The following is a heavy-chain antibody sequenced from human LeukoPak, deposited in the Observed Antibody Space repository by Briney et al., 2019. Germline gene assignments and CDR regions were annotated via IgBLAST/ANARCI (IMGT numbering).Heavy chain of an antibody. CDR1: EFTVSSNS. V-gene: IGHV3-7*01. J-gene: IGHJ4*02. CDR2: IKQDGSEK. CDR3: ARSGSGYFDY. Sequence: GGSLRLSCAASEFTVSSNSMSWVRQAPGKGLEWVANIKQDGSEKYYRDSVQGRFTISRDNAKNSLYLQMNSLRAEDTAVYYCARSGSGYFDYWGQGSLVTVSS.